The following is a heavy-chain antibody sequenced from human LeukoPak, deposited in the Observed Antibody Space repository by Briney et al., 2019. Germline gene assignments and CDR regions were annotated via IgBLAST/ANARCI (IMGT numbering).Heavy chain of an antibody. CDR3: ARGEDTAMVRNYYGMDV. CDR1: GYTFTGCY. V-gene: IGHV1-2*04. CDR2: INPNSGGT. D-gene: IGHD5-18*01. Sequence: ASVKVSCKASGYTFTGCYMHWVRQAPGQGLEWMGWINPNSGGTNYAQKFQGWVTMTRDTSISTAYMELSRLRSDDTAVYYCARGEDTAMVRNYYGMDVWGKGTTVTVSS. J-gene: IGHJ6*04.